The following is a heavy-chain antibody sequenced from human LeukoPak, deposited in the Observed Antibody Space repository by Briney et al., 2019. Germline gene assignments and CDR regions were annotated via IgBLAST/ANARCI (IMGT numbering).Heavy chain of an antibody. V-gene: IGHV4-34*01. CDR2: INHSGST. CDR1: GGSFSGYY. CDR3: ARGDINIVVVPAAASYFDY. D-gene: IGHD2-2*01. Sequence: SETLSLTCAVYGGSFSGYYWSWIRQPPGKGLEWIGEINHSGSTNYNPSLKSRVTMSVDTSKNQFSLKLSFVTAADTAVYYCARGDINIVVVPAAASYFDYWGQGTLVTVSS. J-gene: IGHJ4*02.